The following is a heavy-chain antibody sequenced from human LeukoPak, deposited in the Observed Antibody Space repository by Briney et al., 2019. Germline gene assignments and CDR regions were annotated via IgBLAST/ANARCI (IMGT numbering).Heavy chain of an antibody. CDR2: INAANGNT. D-gene: IGHD2/OR15-2a*01. CDR1: GYIFTTYA. CDR3: ARDRIGYEYYNGMDV. J-gene: IGHJ6*02. V-gene: IGHV1-3*01. Sequence: ASLKVSCKASGYIFTTYAMHWVRQAPGQRLEWMGWINAANGNTKLSQKFQDRITIIRDKSANTAYMELSSLRSEDTAVYYCARDRIGYEYYNGMDVWGQGTTVTVSS.